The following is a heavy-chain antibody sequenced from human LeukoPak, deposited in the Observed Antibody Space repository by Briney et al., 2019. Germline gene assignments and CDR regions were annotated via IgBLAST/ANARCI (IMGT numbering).Heavy chain of an antibody. CDR2: INHSGST. Sequence: SETLSLTCAVYGGSFSGYYWSWIRQPPGKGLEWIGEINHSGSTNYNPSLKSRVTILVDTSKNQFSLKLSSVTAADTAVYYCARVHIAAAGTCWFDPWGQGTLVTVSS. J-gene: IGHJ5*02. V-gene: IGHV4-34*01. CDR3: ARVHIAAAGTCWFDP. CDR1: GGSFSGYY. D-gene: IGHD6-13*01.